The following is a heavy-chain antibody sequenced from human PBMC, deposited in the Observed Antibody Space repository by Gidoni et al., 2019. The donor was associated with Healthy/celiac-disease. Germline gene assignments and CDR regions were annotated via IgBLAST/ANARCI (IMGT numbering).Heavy chain of an antibody. CDR3: AKSMGDYYDSSGYYGGYFDY. Sequence: EVQLLESGGGLVQPGGSLRLSCAASGFTFSSYAMTWVRQAPGKGLEWVSASSGSGGSTDYADSVKGRFTISRDNSKNTLYLQMNSLRAEDTAVYYCAKSMGDYYDSSGYYGGYFDYWGQGTLVTVSS. V-gene: IGHV3-23*01. CDR2: SSGSGGST. CDR1: GFTFSSYA. J-gene: IGHJ4*02. D-gene: IGHD3-22*01.